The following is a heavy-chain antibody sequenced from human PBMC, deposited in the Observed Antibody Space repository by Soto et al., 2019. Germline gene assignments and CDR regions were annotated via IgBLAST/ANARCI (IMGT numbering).Heavy chain of an antibody. CDR1: GFTFSSYA. J-gene: IGHJ5*02. V-gene: IGHV3-30-3*01. D-gene: IGHD6-13*01. CDR2: ISYDGSNK. Sequence: GGSLRLSCAASGFTFSSYAMHWVRQAPGKGLEWVAVISYDGSNKYYADSVKGRFTISRDNAKNSLYLQMNSLRDEDTAVYYCARDSPYSSSWYDLNWFDPWGQGTLVTVPQ. CDR3: ARDSPYSSSWYDLNWFDP.